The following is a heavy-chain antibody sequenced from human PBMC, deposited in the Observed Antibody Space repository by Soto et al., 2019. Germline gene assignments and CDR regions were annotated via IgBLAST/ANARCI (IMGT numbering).Heavy chain of an antibody. Sequence: GESLKISCKGSGYRFTSYWIGWVRQMPGKGLEWMGIIYLGDSNTRYSPSFQGQVTISADKSISTAYLQWSSLKASDTAIYYCARQEYCSSTSCYTVDSWGQGALVTVSS. J-gene: IGHJ4*02. V-gene: IGHV5-51*01. CDR1: GYRFTSYW. CDR3: ARQEYCSSTSCYTVDS. D-gene: IGHD2-2*02. CDR2: IYLGDSNT.